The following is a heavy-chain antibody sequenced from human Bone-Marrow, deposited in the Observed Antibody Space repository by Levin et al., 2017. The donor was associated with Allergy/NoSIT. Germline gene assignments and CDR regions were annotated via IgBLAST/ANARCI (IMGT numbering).Heavy chain of an antibody. CDR1: GLDLQTFT. V-gene: IGHV3-48*01. J-gene: IGHJ5*02. CDR2: ISSTSSHK. D-gene: IGHD3-3*02. Sequence: GGSLRLSCAVSGLDLQTFTMNWIRQVPGKGLEWIAYISSTSSHKYYADSVMGRFTISRDNGRKSLFLQMDNLRADDTAVYYCASSHFVGFDPWGQGALVIVSS. CDR3: ASSHFVGFDP.